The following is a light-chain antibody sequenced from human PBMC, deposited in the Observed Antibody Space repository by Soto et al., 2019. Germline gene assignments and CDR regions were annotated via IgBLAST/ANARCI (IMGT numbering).Light chain of an antibody. CDR1: SGSIASNY. Sequence: NFMLTQPHSVSESPGKTVTISCTRSSGSIASNYVQWYQQRPGSAPTTLIYEDNQRPSGVPDRFSGSIDSSSNSASLTISGLKTEDEADYYCQYYDSSNYVVFGGGTKLTVL. CDR3: QYYDSSNYVV. V-gene: IGLV6-57*04. J-gene: IGLJ2*01. CDR2: EDN.